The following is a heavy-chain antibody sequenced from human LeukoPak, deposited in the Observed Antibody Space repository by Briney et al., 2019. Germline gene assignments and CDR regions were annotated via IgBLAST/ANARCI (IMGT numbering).Heavy chain of an antibody. CDR1: GGSISSGGYS. D-gene: IGHD4-17*01. Sequence: SQTLSLTCAVSGGSISSGGYSWSWIRQPPGKGLEWIGYIYHSGSTYYNPSLKSRVTISLDRSENQFSLKLSSVTAADTAAYYCARPSRGDYGDYYFDYWGQGTLVTVSS. CDR2: IYHSGST. CDR3: ARPSRGDYGDYYFDY. J-gene: IGHJ4*02. V-gene: IGHV4-30-2*01.